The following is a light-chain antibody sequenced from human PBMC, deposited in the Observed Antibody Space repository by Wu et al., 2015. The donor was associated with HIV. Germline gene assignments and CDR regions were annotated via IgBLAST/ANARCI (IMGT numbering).Light chain of an antibody. CDR1: QSVTSSY. Sequence: IVLTQSPGTLSLSPGERATLSCRASQSVTSSYLAWYQQKPGQAPRLLIYDASTRATGIPARFSGSGSGTEFTLTISSLQSEDFAVYYCQQYNNWPPWTFGQGTKVEIK. J-gene: IGKJ1*01. V-gene: IGKV3-15*01. CDR3: QQYNNWPPWT. CDR2: DAS.